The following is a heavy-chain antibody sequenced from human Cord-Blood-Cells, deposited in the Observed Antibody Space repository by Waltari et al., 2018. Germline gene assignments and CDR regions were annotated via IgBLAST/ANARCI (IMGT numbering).Heavy chain of an antibody. V-gene: IGHV1-69*12. CDR3: ARGGYCSSTSCYDAFDI. D-gene: IGHD2-2*01. J-gene: IGHJ3*02. CDR1: GGTFSSYA. CDR2: IIPILGTA. Sequence: QVQLVQSGAEVKKPGSSVKVSCKASGGTFSSYAISWVRQAPGQGLEWMGGIIPILGTANYAQKFQSRVTITADESTSTAYMELSSLRSEDTAVYYCARGGYCSSTSCYDAFDIWGQGTMVTVSS.